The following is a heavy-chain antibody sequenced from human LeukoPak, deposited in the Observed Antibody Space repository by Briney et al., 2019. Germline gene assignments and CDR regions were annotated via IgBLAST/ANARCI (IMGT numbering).Heavy chain of an antibody. D-gene: IGHD6-13*01. CDR2: IYSGGST. J-gene: IGHJ6*03. CDR1: GFTVSSNY. CDR3: ARSGIAAAGFGGVNYYYYYMDV. V-gene: IGHV3-66*02. Sequence: GGPLRLSCAASGFTVSSNYMSWVRQAPGKGLEWVSVIYSGGSTYYADSVRGRFTISRDNSKNTLYLQMNSLRAEDTAVYYCARSGIAAAGFGGVNYYYYYMDVWGKGTTVTVSS.